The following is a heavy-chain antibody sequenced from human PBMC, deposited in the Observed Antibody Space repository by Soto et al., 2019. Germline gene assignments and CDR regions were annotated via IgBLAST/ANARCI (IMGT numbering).Heavy chain of an antibody. Sequence: GGSLRLSCAASGFTFSSYAMSWVRQAPGKGLEWVSAISGSGGSTYYADSVKGRFTISRDNSKNTLYLQMNSLRAEDTAVYYCAKDSSGGDFGVVPNWFDPWGQGTLVTVSS. CDR3: AKDSSGGDFGVVPNWFDP. V-gene: IGHV3-23*01. J-gene: IGHJ5*02. CDR2: ISGSGGST. CDR1: GFTFSSYA. D-gene: IGHD3-3*01.